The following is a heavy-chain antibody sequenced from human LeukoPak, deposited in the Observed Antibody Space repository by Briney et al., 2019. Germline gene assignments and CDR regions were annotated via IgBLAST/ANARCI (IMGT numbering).Heavy chain of an antibody. CDR1: GGSISRYY. Sequence: SETLSLTCTVSGGSISRYYWSWIRQPPGKGLEWIGHVYYSGSTNYKPSLKSRVTISVDSSTNQFSLKLSAVTAADTAVYYCARVYGSFQNYFDYWGQGTRVTVSP. D-gene: IGHD1-26*01. CDR3: ARVYGSFQNYFDY. V-gene: IGHV4-59*01. CDR2: VYYSGST. J-gene: IGHJ4*02.